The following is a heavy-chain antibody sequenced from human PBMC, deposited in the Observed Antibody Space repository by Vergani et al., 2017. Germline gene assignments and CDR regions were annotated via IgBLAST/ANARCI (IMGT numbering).Heavy chain of an antibody. V-gene: IGHV5-51*01. CDR1: GYSFTSYW. Sequence: EVQLVQSGAEVKKPGESLKISCKGSGYSFTSYWIGWVRQMPGKGLEWMGIIYPGDSDTSYSPSFQGQVTILADKSISTAYLQWSSLKASDTAMYYCARLSGRTYYYDSSGYPAYWGQGTLVTVSS. CDR2: IYPGDSDT. J-gene: IGHJ4*02. D-gene: IGHD3-22*01. CDR3: ARLSGRTYYYDSSGYPAY.